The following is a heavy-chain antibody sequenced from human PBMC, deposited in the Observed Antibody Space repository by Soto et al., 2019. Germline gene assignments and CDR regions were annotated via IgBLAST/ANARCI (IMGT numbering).Heavy chain of an antibody. CDR3: ARQGGYCSSTSCYSWFDP. J-gene: IGHJ5*02. CDR1: GNSFTSYG. V-gene: IGHV5-51*01. Sequence: VDSVTTSCKGCGNSFTSYGIVWVLQMPGKGLEWMGIIYPGDSDTRYSPSFQGQVTISADKSISTAYLQWSSLKASDTAMYYCARQGGYCSSTSCYSWFDPWGQGTMVTVSS. CDR2: IYPGDSDT. D-gene: IGHD2-2*02.